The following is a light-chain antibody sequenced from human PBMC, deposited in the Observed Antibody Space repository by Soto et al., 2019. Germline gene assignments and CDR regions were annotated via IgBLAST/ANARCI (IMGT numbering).Light chain of an antibody. Sequence: DIQMTQSPSSLSASVGDRVTITCRASQSISNYLNWYQQKPGKAPNLLIYGASSLQSGVPSRFSGSGSGTDFTLTISSLHTEDFATYYCQQSYRTPQTFGQGTKVEI. CDR3: QQSYRTPQT. CDR2: GAS. V-gene: IGKV1-39*01. CDR1: QSISNY. J-gene: IGKJ1*01.